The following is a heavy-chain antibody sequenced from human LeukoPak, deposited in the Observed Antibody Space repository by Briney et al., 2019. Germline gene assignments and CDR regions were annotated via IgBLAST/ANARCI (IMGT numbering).Heavy chain of an antibody. CDR2: ISSDGSNK. J-gene: IGHJ4*02. Sequence: GESLRLSCAASGFTFSNYAMHWVRQTPGKGLEWVAVISSDGSNKNYADSVKRRFTISRDNSKNTLYVQMNSLRVEDTAVYYCARVGSHYPRDWDFDYWGQGILVTVSS. CDR3: ARVGSHYPRDWDFDY. V-gene: IGHV3-30*04. CDR1: GFTFSNYA. D-gene: IGHD3-10*01.